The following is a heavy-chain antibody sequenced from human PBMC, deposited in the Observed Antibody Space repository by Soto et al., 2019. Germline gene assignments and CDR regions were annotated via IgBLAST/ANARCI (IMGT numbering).Heavy chain of an antibody. J-gene: IGHJ4*02. Sequence: EVQLLESGGGLVQPGGSLRLSCAASGFSSSTYALSWVRQAPGKGLEWVSAISGSGGSTYYEDSVKGRFTISRDNSKNTLYLQMNSLRAEDTAVYHCAKVYGDYGGGFDFWGQGTLVTVSS. V-gene: IGHV3-23*01. CDR1: GFSSSTYA. CDR3: AKVYGDYGGGFDF. D-gene: IGHD4-17*01. CDR2: ISGSGGST.